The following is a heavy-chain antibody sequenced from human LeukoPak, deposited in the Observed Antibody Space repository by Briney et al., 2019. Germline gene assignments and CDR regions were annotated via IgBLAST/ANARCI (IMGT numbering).Heavy chain of an antibody. CDR1: GFTFSTYA. J-gene: IGHJ4*02. Sequence: GGSLRLSCAASGFTFSTYAMHWVRQAPGKGLEYVSAISNNGGSTYYANSVKGRFTISRDNSKNTLFLQMGSLRAEDTAVYYCVRGYSGYDSGYWGQGTLVTVSS. CDR3: VRGYSGYDSGY. CDR2: ISNNGGST. V-gene: IGHV3-64*01. D-gene: IGHD5-12*01.